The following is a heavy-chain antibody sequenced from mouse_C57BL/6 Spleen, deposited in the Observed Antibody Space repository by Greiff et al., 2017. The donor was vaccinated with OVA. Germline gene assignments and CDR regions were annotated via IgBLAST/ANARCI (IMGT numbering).Heavy chain of an antibody. D-gene: IGHD3-3*01. J-gene: IGHJ2*01. V-gene: IGHV5-9*01. CDR1: GFTFSSYT. Sequence: EVKLQESGGGLVKPGGSLKLSCAASGFTFSSYTMSWVRQTPEKRLEWVATISGGGGNTYYPDSVKGRFTISRDNAKNTLYLQMSSLRSEDTALYYCARQGGDEVDYWGQGTTLTVSS. CDR3: ARQGGDEVDY. CDR2: ISGGGGNT.